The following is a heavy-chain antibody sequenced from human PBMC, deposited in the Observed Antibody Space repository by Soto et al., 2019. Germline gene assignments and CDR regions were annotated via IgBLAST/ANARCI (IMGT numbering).Heavy chain of an antibody. Sequence: PSETLSLTCTVSGGSISSSSYYWGWIRQPPGKGLEWVSGIFGSGDSTFYADSVRGRFTISRDNSKNTLYLQMNSLRAEDTAVYYCTKDARPDGFWDFDYWGQGTLVTVSS. V-gene: IGHV3-23*01. J-gene: IGHJ4*02. CDR2: IFGSGDST. D-gene: IGHD5-12*01. CDR1: GGSISSSSYY. CDR3: TKDARPDGFWDFDY.